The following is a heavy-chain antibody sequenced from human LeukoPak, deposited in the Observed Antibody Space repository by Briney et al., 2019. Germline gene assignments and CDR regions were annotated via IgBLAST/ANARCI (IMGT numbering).Heavy chain of an antibody. CDR3: AMLRGTQIYFFDS. CDR1: GFTFRSYV. V-gene: IGHV3-23*01. CDR2: ITGSGGGT. Sequence: GASLRLSCAASGFTFRSYVMSGVRQAPGKGLECVSSITGSGGGTYCADSVRGRLTVSRDNPKNTLYLQMNSLRVEDTAAYYCAMLRGTQIYFFDSWGQGSLVTVSS. J-gene: IGHJ4*02.